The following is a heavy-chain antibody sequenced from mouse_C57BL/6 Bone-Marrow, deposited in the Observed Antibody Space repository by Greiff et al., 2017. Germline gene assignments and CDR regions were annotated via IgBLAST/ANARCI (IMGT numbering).Heavy chain of an antibody. CDR1: GYTFTSYT. V-gene: IGHV1-4*01. CDR3: ARNWAWFAY. Sequence: QVQLKHSGAELARPGASVTMSCKASGYTFTSYTMHWVKQRPGQGLEWIGYINPSSGYTKYNQKFKDKATLTADKSSSTAYMQLSSLTSEDSAVYYCARNWAWFAYWGQGTLVTVSA. J-gene: IGHJ3*01. CDR2: INPSSGYT. D-gene: IGHD4-1*01.